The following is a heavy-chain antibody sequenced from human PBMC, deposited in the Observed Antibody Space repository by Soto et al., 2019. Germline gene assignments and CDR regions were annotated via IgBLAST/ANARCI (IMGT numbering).Heavy chain of an antibody. Sequence: GGSLRLSCAVSGFTFNNYGINWVRQAPGKGLEWVSSVSKSDYTYYSDSVKGRFTISRDNAKNSVSLQMDTLRAEDTAVYYCAREDSIIIPAVSDFWGQGALVTVSS. J-gene: IGHJ4*02. V-gene: IGHV3-21*01. CDR3: AREDSIIIPAVSDF. D-gene: IGHD2-2*01. CDR1: GFTFNNYG. CDR2: VSKSDYT.